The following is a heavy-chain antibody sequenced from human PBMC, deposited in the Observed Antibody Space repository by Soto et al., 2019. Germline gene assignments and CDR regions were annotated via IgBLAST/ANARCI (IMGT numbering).Heavy chain of an antibody. V-gene: IGHV3-11*05. D-gene: IGHD4-17*01. CDR1: GFTFSDHY. Sequence: QVQLVESGGGLVKPGGSLRLSCVASGFTFSDHYMTWIRQAPGKGLEWLSYISTSSSYTNYADSVKGRFTISRDNAMNSLYLQMNSLRAEDTAVYYCTRLRLTVYFDFWGQGTLLTVSS. J-gene: IGHJ4*02. CDR2: ISTSSSYT. CDR3: TRLRLTVYFDF.